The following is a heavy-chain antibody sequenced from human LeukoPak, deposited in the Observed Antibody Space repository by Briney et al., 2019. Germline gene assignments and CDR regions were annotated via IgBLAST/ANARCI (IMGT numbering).Heavy chain of an antibody. J-gene: IGHJ4*02. Sequence: ASVKVSCKVSGYTLTELSMHWVRQAPGKGLEWMGGFDPVDGETIYAQKFQGRVTMTEDTSTDTAYMELSSLRSEDTAVYYCATSGAMVRGALDYWGQGTLVTVSS. CDR2: FDPVDGET. D-gene: IGHD3-10*01. CDR1: GYTLTELS. V-gene: IGHV1-24*01. CDR3: ATSGAMVRGALDY.